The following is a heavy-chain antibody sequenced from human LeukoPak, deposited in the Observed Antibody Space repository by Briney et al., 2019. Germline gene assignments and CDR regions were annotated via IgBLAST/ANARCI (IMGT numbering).Heavy chain of an antibody. V-gene: IGHV3-48*04. Sequence: GGSQTHSCAASGFTFSSYAMHWVRQAPGKGLEWVAYISSSSSTIFYADSVKGRFNLYRDNAKNSLYLQMNSLRAEDTGVYYCARGKTPPDYWGQGTLVTVSS. CDR1: GFTFSSYA. CDR3: ARGKTPPDY. CDR2: ISSSSSTI. J-gene: IGHJ4*02.